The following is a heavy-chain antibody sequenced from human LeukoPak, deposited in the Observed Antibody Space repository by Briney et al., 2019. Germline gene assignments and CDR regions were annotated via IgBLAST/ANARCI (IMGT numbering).Heavy chain of an antibody. J-gene: IGHJ4*02. CDR1: GGSISSYY. CDR3: AMDSSGWYYFDY. Sequence: PSETLSLTCTVSGGSISSYYWSWIRQPPGKGLEWIGYIYYSGSTNYNPSLKSRVNISVDTSKNQFSLKLSSVTAADTAVYYCAMDSSGWYYFDYWGQGTLVTVSS. CDR2: IYYSGST. D-gene: IGHD6-19*01. V-gene: IGHV4-59*08.